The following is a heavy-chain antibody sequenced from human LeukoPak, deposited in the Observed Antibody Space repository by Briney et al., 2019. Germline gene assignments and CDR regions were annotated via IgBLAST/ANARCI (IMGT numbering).Heavy chain of an antibody. J-gene: IGHJ5*02. CDR2: IYHSGST. V-gene: IGHV4-38-2*02. CDR3: ARDPRYYYGSGSWSDP. Sequence: PSETLSLTCAVSGYSISSGYYWGWIRQPPGKGLEWIGSIYHSGSTYYNPSLKSRVTISVDTSKNQFSLKLSSVTAADTAVYYCARDPRYYYGSGSWSDPWGQGTLVTVSS. D-gene: IGHD3-10*01. CDR1: GYSISSGYY.